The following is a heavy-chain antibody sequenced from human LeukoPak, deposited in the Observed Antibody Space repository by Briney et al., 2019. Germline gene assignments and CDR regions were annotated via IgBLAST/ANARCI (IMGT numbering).Heavy chain of an antibody. D-gene: IGHD2-15*01. V-gene: IGHV3-21*01. CDR2: ISSSSSYI. J-gene: IGHJ4*02. Sequence: GGSLRLSCAASGFTFSSYSMNWVRQAPGKGLEWVSSISSSSSYIYYADSVKGRFTISRDNAKNSLYLQMNSLRAVDTAVYYCARGLYCSGGSCFYYFDYWGQGTLVTVSS. CDR1: GFTFSSYS. CDR3: ARGLYCSGGSCFYYFDY.